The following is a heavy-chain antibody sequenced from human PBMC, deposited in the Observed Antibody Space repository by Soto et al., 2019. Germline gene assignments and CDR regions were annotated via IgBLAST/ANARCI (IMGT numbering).Heavy chain of an antibody. CDR1: GGSVSSGSYY. V-gene: IGHV4-61*01. D-gene: IGHD3-16*01. CDR2: IYYSGRT. Sequence: SETLSLTCTVSGGSVSSGSYYWSWSRQPPGKGLEWIGYIYYSGRTNYTPSLKSRVTISVDTSKNQFSLKLSSGTAADTTVYYCAGQLGYWGRGRLVTVSS. J-gene: IGHJ4*02. CDR3: AGQLGY.